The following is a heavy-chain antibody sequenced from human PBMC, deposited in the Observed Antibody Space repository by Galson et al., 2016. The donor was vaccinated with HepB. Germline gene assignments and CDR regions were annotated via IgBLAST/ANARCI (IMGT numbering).Heavy chain of an antibody. V-gene: IGHV1-69*13. Sequence: SVKVSCKASGDNFSRYSVNWVRQAPGQGLDWMGGITPTFGAPSYAQKFQGRLTISADDSTNTVYMELSSLRSDDTAVYYCTRWAGFSENKFWSGPFDYWGQGTLVTVSS. CDR1: GDNFSRYS. CDR3: TRWAGFSENKFWSGPFDY. J-gene: IGHJ4*02. D-gene: IGHD3-3*01. CDR2: ITPTFGAP.